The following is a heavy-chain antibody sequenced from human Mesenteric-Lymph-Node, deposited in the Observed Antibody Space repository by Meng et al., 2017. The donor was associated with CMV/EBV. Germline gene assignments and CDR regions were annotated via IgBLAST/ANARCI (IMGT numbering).Heavy chain of an antibody. CDR1: TYSSYA. Sequence: TYSSYAISWVRKAPGQGLEWMGGSIPNSGSTNYAKKIQGRVTMTKDTSISTAYMELSRLRSDDTAVYYCARPLVNYDFWSGYMFDPWGQGTLVTVSS. D-gene: IGHD3-3*01. CDR2: SIPNSGST. CDR3: ARPLVNYDFWSGYMFDP. J-gene: IGHJ5*02. V-gene: IGHV1-2*02.